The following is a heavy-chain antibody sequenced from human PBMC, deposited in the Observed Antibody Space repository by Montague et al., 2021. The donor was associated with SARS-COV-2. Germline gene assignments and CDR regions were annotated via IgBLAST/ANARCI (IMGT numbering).Heavy chain of an antibody. CDR1: DFAFSSYA. D-gene: IGHD1-26*01. CDR3: AKSEWGVTDAFDI. V-gene: IGHV3-23*03. J-gene: IGHJ3*02. Sequence: SLRLSCAASDFAFSSYAMSWVRQAPGKGLEWVSAIYSGGSSTFYADSVKGRFTISRDNSKNTLYLQINSLRAEDTAVYYCAKSEWGVTDAFDIWGQGTMVTVSS. CDR2: IYSGGSST.